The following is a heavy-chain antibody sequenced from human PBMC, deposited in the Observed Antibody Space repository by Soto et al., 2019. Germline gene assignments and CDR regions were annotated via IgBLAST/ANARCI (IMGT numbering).Heavy chain of an antibody. CDR1: GFILSSYS. Sequence: EVQLVESGGGLVQPGGSLRLTCAASGFILSSYSMNWVRQAPGKGLEWVAYVGTSNSNTYYADSVKGRFTISRDNAKSSLYLQINSLRDEDTAVYYCAREGSASYLECWGQGTLVTVSS. V-gene: IGHV3-48*02. CDR2: VGTSNSNT. CDR3: AREGSASYLEC. J-gene: IGHJ4*02. D-gene: IGHD3-10*01.